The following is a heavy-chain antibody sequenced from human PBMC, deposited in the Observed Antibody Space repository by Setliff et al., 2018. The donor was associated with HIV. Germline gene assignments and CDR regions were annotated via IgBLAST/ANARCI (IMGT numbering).Heavy chain of an antibody. Sequence: GGSLRLSCEVSGFTFSSHWMYWVRQAPGKGLVWVSRINSDGSSTDYADSVKGRFTISRDNAKNSLYLQMNSLRAEDTAVYYCARVYDSSGYSLSIPGYWGQGTTVTVSS. D-gene: IGHD3-22*01. V-gene: IGHV3-74*01. CDR2: INSDGSST. CDR3: ARVYDSSGYSLSIPGY. CDR1: GFTFSSHW. J-gene: IGHJ6*02.